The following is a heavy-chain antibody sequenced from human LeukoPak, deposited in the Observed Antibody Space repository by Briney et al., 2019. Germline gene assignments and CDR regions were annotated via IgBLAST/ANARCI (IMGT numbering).Heavy chain of an antibody. J-gene: IGHJ4*02. Sequence: GGSLRLSCAASGFTFSSYGMRWVRQAPGKGLEWVAFIRYDGSNKYYADSVKGRFTISRDNSKNTLYLQMNSLRAEDTAVYYCAKDFRVRGAGAYYFDYWGQGTLVTVSS. D-gene: IGHD3-10*01. V-gene: IGHV3-30*02. CDR2: IRYDGSNK. CDR1: GFTFSSYG. CDR3: AKDFRVRGAGAYYFDY.